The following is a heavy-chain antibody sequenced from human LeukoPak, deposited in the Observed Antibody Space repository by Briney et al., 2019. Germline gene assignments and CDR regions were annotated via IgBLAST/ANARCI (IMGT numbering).Heavy chain of an antibody. D-gene: IGHD3-10*01. Sequence: GGSLRLSCAASGFTFTSYAMNWVRQAPGKGRQWVSGISDSGNTTDYAGSVRGRFTISRDNSKNTLYLQMNSLRAEDTAVYYCAKGDFDGSGSYYTSYWGQGTLVTVSS. CDR2: ISDSGNTT. V-gene: IGHV3-23*01. CDR1: GFTFTSYA. J-gene: IGHJ4*02. CDR3: AKGDFDGSGSYYTSY.